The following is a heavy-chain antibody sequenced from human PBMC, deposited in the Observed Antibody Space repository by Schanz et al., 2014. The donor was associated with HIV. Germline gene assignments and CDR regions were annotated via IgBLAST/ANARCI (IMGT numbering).Heavy chain of an antibody. D-gene: IGHD3-22*01. CDR3: AKPEYDSRGNSQSHFDS. CDR2: IWYDGTTK. J-gene: IGHJ4*02. V-gene: IGHV3-33*06. CDR1: GFSFSNYG. Sequence: QVQLVESGGGVVQPGRSLRLSCAASGFSFSNYGMHWVRQAPGKGLEWVAVIWYDGTTKYYGDSVKGRFTISRDNSKNTLYLQMNSLRAEDTAVYYCAKPEYDSRGNSQSHFDSWGQGTLVTVSS.